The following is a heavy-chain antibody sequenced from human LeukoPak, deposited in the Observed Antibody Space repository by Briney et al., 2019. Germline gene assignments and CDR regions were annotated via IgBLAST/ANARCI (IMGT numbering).Heavy chain of an antibody. CDR1: GFTFSSYA. Sequence: PGGSLRLSCAASGFTFSSYAMSWVRQAPGKGLEWVSSISSSGSSTYYADSVKGRFTISRDNSKNTLYLQLNSLRAEDTAVYYCARQHCSGGDCYFFDWGQGTLVTVSS. V-gene: IGHV3-23*01. CDR2: ISSSGSST. J-gene: IGHJ4*02. D-gene: IGHD2-15*01. CDR3: ARQHCSGGDCYFFD.